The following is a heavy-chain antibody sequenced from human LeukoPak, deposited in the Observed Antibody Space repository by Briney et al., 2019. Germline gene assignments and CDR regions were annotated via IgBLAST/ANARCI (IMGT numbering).Heavy chain of an antibody. V-gene: IGHV3-7*01. J-gene: IGHJ4*02. Sequence: PGGSLRLSCAASGFTFSSYWMSWVRQAPGKGLEWVANINQDESEKYYVGSVKARFTISRDNAKNSLYLQMNSLRAEDTAVYYCARERGGYCSSTNCRGSFDYWGQGTLVTVSS. D-gene: IGHD2-2*01. CDR2: INQDESEK. CDR1: GFTFSSYW. CDR3: ARERGGYCSSTNCRGSFDY.